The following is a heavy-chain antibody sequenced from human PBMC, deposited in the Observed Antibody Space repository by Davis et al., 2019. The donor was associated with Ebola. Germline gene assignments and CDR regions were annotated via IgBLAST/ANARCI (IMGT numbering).Heavy chain of an antibody. J-gene: IGHJ5*02. Sequence: ASVKVSCKASGYTFTSYGISWVRQAPGQGLEWMGWISAYNGNTNYAQKLQGRVTMTTDTSTSTAYMGLRSLRSDDTAVYYCARGITMVRGYDWFDPWGQGTLVTVSS. CDR2: ISAYNGNT. CDR1: GYTFTSYG. V-gene: IGHV1-18*01. CDR3: ARGITMVRGYDWFDP. D-gene: IGHD3-10*01.